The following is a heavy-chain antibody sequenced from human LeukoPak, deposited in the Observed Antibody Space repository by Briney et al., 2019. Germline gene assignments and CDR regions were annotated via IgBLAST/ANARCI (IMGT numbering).Heavy chain of an antibody. CDR3: AKWGDFDILTGYYVSDF. CDR2: VTGGGGST. J-gene: IGHJ4*02. V-gene: IGHV3-23*01. CDR1: GFTFSNYA. D-gene: IGHD3-9*01. Sequence: GASLRLSCVASGFTFSNYAMSWVRQAAGKRLEWVSAVTGGGGSTYYADSVKGRFTISRDNSRNTLFLQMNSLRAEDTAIYYCAKWGDFDILTGYYVSDFWGQGTLVTVSS.